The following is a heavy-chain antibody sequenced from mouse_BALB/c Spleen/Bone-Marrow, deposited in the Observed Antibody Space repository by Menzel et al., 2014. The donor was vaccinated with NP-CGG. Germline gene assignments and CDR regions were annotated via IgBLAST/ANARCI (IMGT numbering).Heavy chain of an antibody. D-gene: IGHD2-4*01. CDR1: GFTFSSYS. V-gene: IGHV5-6-4*01. CDR3: SKDGGYDYSYYFDY. CDR2: ISSGGHDT. J-gene: IGHJ2*01. Sequence: EVQLVESGGGLVKPGGSLKLSCAASGFTFSSYSMSWVRQTPEKRLEWVATISSGGHDTYYPDSVKGRFTISRDNAKNTLYPQMSSLKSEDTAVYYCSKDGGYDYSYYFDYWGQGTTLTVSS.